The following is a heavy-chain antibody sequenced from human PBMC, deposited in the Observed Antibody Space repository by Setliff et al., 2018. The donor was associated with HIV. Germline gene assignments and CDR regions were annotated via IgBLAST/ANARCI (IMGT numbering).Heavy chain of an antibody. J-gene: IGHJ4*02. CDR3: ANSQDWSGYYALDY. CDR2: ISAYNGNT. V-gene: IGHV1-18*01. CDR1: GYTFTIYD. Sequence: GASVKVSCKASGYTFTIYDITWVRQAPGQGLEWMGWISAYNGNTNYAQKLQGRVTMTTDTSTSTAYMELRSLRSDDTAVYYCANSQDWSGYYALDYWGQGTLVTVSS. D-gene: IGHD3-3*01.